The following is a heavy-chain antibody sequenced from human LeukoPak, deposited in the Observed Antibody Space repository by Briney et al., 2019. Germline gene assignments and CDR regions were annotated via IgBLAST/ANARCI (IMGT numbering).Heavy chain of an antibody. CDR3: VRGGGSH. Sequence: GGSLRLSCEASGFTVSTNYMTWVRQAPGKGLEWVSVISSADATYYADSVKGRFTISRDNSKNTLYLQMNTLRAEDTAVYYCVRGGGSHWGQGTLVTVSS. V-gene: IGHV3-53*01. J-gene: IGHJ4*02. D-gene: IGHD1-26*01. CDR1: GFTVSTNY. CDR2: ISSADAT.